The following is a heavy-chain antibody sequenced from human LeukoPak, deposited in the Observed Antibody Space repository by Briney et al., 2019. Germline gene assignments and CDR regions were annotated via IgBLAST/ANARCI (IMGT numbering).Heavy chain of an antibody. CDR3: AKNRGGSYYSGSDY. CDR1: GFTFNSYA. J-gene: IGHJ4*02. D-gene: IGHD1-26*01. CDR2: VRGSDAGT. V-gene: IGHV3-23*01. Sequence: GGSLRLSCAASGFTFNSYAMSWVRQAPGKGLEWVSAVRGSDAGTSYADSVKGRFTISRDNSKNTLYLQMNSLRAEDTAVYYCAKNRGGSYYSGSDYWGQGTLVTVSS.